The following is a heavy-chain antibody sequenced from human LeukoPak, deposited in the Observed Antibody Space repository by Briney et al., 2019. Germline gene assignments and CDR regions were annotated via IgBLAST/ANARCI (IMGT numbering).Heavy chain of an antibody. Sequence: SVKVSCKASGGTFSSYAISWVRQAPGQGLEWMGRIIPILGIANYAQKFQGRVTITADKSTSTAYMELSSLRSEDTAVYYCARGESGYDRTSYYYGMGVWGQGTTVTVSS. CDR1: GGTFSSYA. D-gene: IGHD5-12*01. V-gene: IGHV1-69*04. CDR2: IIPILGIA. CDR3: ARGESGYDRTSYYYGMGV. J-gene: IGHJ6*02.